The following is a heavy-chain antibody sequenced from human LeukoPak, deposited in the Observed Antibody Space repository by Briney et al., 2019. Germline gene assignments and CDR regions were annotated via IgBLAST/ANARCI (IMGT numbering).Heavy chain of an antibody. Sequence: SQTLSLTCNVSGGSISNGDYYWSWIRQPPGKGLEWIGYIYYTGSAYYNPSLNSRATMSVDTSKSQFSLKLSSVTAADTAVYYCAREDQGDYIVDWGQGTLVTVSS. J-gene: IGHJ4*02. D-gene: IGHD4-17*01. CDR3: AREDQGDYIVD. CDR1: GGSISNGDYY. V-gene: IGHV4-30-4*08. CDR2: IYYTGSA.